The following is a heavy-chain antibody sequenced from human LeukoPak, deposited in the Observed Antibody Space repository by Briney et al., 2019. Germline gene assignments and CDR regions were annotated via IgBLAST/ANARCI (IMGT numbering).Heavy chain of an antibody. CDR3: AREDEEQIGNSFDI. J-gene: IGHJ3*02. CDR1: GGSFSGYY. CDR2: VYYIGST. D-gene: IGHD1-26*01. V-gene: IGHV4-34*01. Sequence: PSETLSLTCAVYGGSFSGYYWSWILQPPGKGPEWIGSVYYIGSTFYNPSLKSRLTISIDTSKNQFSLKLRSVTAADTAVYYCAREDEEQIGNSFDIWGQGTMVPVSS.